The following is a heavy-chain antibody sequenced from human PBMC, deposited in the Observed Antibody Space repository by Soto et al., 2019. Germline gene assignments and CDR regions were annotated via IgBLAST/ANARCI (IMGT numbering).Heavy chain of an antibody. J-gene: IGHJ4*02. D-gene: IGHD5-12*01. V-gene: IGHV4-39*01. CDR1: GGSISSSSYY. Sequence: SETLSLTCTVSGGSISSSSYYWGWIRQPPGKGLEWIGSIYYSGSTYYNPSLKSRVTISVDTSKNQFSLKLSSVTAADTAVYYCARPSEYSGYDWGQGTLVTSPQ. CDR3: ARPSEYSGYD. CDR2: IYYSGST.